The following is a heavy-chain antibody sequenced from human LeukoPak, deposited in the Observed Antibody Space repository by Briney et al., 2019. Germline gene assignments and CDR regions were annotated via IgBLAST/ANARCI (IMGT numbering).Heavy chain of an antibody. V-gene: IGHV4-39*01. CDR1: GGSISSSSYY. CDR2: FYYSRST. J-gene: IGHJ4*02. Sequence: SETLSLTCTVSGGSISSSSYYWGWIRQPPGKGLEWIGWFYYSRSTYYNPSLKSRVIMFEDKSKNQLSLRLYSVTVADTAVYYCARHFAYSSSSYFDYWGQGSLVTVS. D-gene: IGHD6-6*01. CDR3: ARHFAYSSSSYFDY.